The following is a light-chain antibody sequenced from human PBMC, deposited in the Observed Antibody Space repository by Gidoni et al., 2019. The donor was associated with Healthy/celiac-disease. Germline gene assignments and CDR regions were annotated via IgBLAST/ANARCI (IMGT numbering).Light chain of an antibody. J-gene: IGKJ4*01. Sequence: DIVPTQAPATLSSSPGERATLSCRASQSVSSYLAWAQQKPGQAPRLLIYDAPNRATGIPARFSGSGSGTDCTLTISSLEPEDFAVYYCHGQTFXGXTKVEIK. CDR2: DAP. CDR3: HGQT. V-gene: IGKV3-11*01. CDR1: QSVSSY.